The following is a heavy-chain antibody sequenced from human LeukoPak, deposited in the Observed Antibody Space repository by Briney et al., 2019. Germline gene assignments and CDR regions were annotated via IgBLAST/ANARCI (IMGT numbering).Heavy chain of an antibody. Sequence: ETSVKVSCKASGFTFTRSAMQWVRQARGQRLEWIGWIVVGSGNTNYAQKFQERVTITRDMSTSTAYMELSSPRSEDTAVYYCAARYCTNGVCYNGFDPWGQGTLVTVSS. CDR2: IVVGSGNT. V-gene: IGHV1-58*02. D-gene: IGHD2-8*01. J-gene: IGHJ5*02. CDR3: AARYCTNGVCYNGFDP. CDR1: GFTFTRSA.